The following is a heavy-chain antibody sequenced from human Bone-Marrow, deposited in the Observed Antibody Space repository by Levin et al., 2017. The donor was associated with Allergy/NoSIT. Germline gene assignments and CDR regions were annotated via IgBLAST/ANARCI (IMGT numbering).Heavy chain of an antibody. CDR1: GFSFNSFT. V-gene: IGHV3-21*01. Sequence: AGGSLRLSCAASGFSFNSFTMNWVRQAPGKGLEWVSYISSSSRDVYYGDSLKGRFTISRDNAKNSVYLQMNTLRAEDTAVYYCARLSGTFRLDYWGQGILVTVSS. D-gene: IGHD1-26*01. J-gene: IGHJ4*02. CDR3: ARLSGTFRLDY. CDR2: ISSSSRDV.